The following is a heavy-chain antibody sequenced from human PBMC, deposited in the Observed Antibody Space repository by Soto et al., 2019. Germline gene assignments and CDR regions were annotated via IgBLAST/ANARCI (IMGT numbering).Heavy chain of an antibody. Sequence: SETLSLTCAVYGGSFSGYYWSWIRQPPGKGLEWIGEINHSGSTNYNPSLKSRVTISVDTSKNQFSLKLSSVTAADTAVYYCARVEQLERGDYYDGMDVGGQGTTVTVSS. CDR1: GGSFSGYY. J-gene: IGHJ6*02. CDR3: ARVEQLERGDYYDGMDV. V-gene: IGHV4-34*01. D-gene: IGHD6-13*01. CDR2: INHSGST.